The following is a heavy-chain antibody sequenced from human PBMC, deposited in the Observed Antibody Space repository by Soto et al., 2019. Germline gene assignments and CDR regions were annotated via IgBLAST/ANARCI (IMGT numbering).Heavy chain of an antibody. CDR3: AKGHSDSFGNYDYFGMDV. V-gene: IGHV3-23*01. CDR1: GFTFDNYG. J-gene: IGHJ6*02. D-gene: IGHD4-4*01. Sequence: GGSLRLSCAASGFTFDNYGMSWVRQAPGKGLEWIGAITGAGGSTYNADSVKGRFTISRDNSKKTVYLQVDSLRVEDTVVYYCAKGHSDSFGNYDYFGMDVWGQGTTVTVSS. CDR2: ITGAGGST.